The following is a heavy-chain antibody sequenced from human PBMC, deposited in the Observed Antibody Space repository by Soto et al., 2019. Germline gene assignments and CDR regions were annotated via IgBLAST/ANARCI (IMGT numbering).Heavy chain of an antibody. CDR2: MNPNSGNT. J-gene: IGHJ6*02. D-gene: IGHD2-21*02. CDR3: ARGQWCGGDCYYYYYYGMDV. CDR1: GYTFTSYD. V-gene: IGHV1-8*01. Sequence: ASVKVSCKASGYTFTSYDINWVRQATGQGLEWMGWMNPNSGNTGYAQKFQGRVTMTRNTSISTAYMELSSLRSEDTAVCYCARGQWCGGDCYYYYYYGMDVWGQGTTVTVSS.